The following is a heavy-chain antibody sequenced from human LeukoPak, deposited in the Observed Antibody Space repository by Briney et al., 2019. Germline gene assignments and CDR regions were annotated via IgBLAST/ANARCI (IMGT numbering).Heavy chain of an antibody. CDR1: GFTFSSYG. CDR2: ISYDGSNK. D-gene: IGHD1-26*01. Sequence: GGSLRLSCAASGFTFSSYGMHWVRQAPGKGLEWVAVISYDGSNKYYADSVKGRFTISRDNAKNSLYLQMNSLRAEDTAVYYCARVRWELLIYYYYYMDVWGKGTTVTVSS. CDR3: ARVRWELLIYYYYYMDV. J-gene: IGHJ6*03. V-gene: IGHV3-30*03.